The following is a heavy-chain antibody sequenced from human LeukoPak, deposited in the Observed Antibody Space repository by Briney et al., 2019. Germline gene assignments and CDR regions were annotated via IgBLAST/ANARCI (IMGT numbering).Heavy chain of an antibody. V-gene: IGHV4-39*07. J-gene: IGHJ4*02. CDR2: ISYSRST. Sequence: SETLSLTCTVSGGSISSSGHYWGWIRQPPGGGLEYIGTISYSRSTYYNPSLKSRVTISVDKSKNQFSLKLSSVTAADTAVYYCARDNVIRWGQGTLVTVSS. CDR3: ARDNVIR. D-gene: IGHD3-16*02. CDR1: GGSISSSGHY.